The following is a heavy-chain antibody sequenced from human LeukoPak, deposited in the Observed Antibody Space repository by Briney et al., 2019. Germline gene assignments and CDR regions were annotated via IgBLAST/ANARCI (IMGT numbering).Heavy chain of an antibody. J-gene: IGHJ5*02. D-gene: IGHD6-13*01. Sequence: GSSVKVSCKASGGTFSSYAISWVRQAPGQGLEWMGRIIPILGIANYAQKFQGRVTMTADKSTSTAYMELSSLRSENTAVYYCATEEYSSSWRVVWFDPWGQGTLVTVSS. V-gene: IGHV1-69*04. CDR3: ATEEYSSSWRVVWFDP. CDR2: IIPILGIA. CDR1: GGTFSSYA.